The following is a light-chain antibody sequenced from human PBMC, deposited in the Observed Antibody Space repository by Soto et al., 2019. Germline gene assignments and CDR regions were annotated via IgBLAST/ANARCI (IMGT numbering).Light chain of an antibody. CDR3: SSYAGTSTLVV. J-gene: IGLJ2*01. Sequence: QSVLTQPASVSGSPGQSITISCTGTSSDVGSYNIVSWYQKHPGKATKLMIQEVTKRTSGVSNRFSGSKSGNTASLTISGLQAEDEADYDCSSYAGTSTLVVFGGGTKLTVL. CDR1: SSDVGSYNI. V-gene: IGLV2-23*02. CDR2: EVT.